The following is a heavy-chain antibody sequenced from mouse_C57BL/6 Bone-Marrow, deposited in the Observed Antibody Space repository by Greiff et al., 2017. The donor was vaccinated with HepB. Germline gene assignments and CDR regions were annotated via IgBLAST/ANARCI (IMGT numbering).Heavy chain of an antibody. Sequence: EVKVVESGGGLVKPGGSLKLSCAASGFTFSDYGMHWVRQAPEKGLEWVAYISSGSSTIYYADTVKGRFTISRDNAKNTLFLQMTSLRSEDTAMYYCARPGQYAMDYWGQGTSVTVSS. J-gene: IGHJ4*01. CDR2: ISSGSSTI. CDR1: GFTFSDYG. CDR3: ARPGQYAMDY. V-gene: IGHV5-17*01.